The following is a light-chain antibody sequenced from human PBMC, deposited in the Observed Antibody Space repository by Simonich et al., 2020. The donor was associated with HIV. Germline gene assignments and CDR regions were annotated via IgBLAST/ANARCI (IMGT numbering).Light chain of an antibody. Sequence: DIQMTQSPSSLSASVGDRDTIPCRAIQSISRYLNWYQQKPGKAPKLLIYAASSLQSGVTSRFSGSGSGTDFTLIISSLQAEDVAVYYCQQYYSTPLTFGGGTKVEIK. J-gene: IGKJ4*01. V-gene: IGKV1-39*01. CDR3: QQYYSTPLT. CDR2: AAS. CDR1: QSISRY.